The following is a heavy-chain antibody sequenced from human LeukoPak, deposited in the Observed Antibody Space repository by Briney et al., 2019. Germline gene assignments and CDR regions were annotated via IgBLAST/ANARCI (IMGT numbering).Heavy chain of an antibody. V-gene: IGHV3-7*01. CDR1: GFTFSTYW. J-gene: IGHJ4*02. CDR2: IKEDGSEE. CDR3: ATYSYDCWSDRPFDC. D-gene: IGHD3-3*01. Sequence: GGSLRLFCAASGFTFSTYWMSWVRQAPGKGLEWVANIKEDGSEEYYVDSVKGRFTISRDNAKNSLYLQMNSLRAEDTAVYYCATYSYDCWSDRPFDCWGQGTLVTVSS.